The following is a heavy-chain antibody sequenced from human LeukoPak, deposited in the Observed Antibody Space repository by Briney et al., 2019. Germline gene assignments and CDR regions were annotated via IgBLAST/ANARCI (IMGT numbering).Heavy chain of an antibody. CDR2: VYSGGNT. CDR3: ATVQKQDYDIRPYYDH. CDR1: GFTVSSNY. J-gene: IGHJ4*02. V-gene: IGHV3-66*01. D-gene: IGHD3-22*01. Sequence: GGSLRLPCAASGFTVSSNYMSWVRQAPGKGLEWVSVVYSGGNTYYGDSVKGRFTISRDNSKNTLYLQMNSLRAEDTAVYYCATVQKQDYDIRPYYDHWGQGTLVTVSS.